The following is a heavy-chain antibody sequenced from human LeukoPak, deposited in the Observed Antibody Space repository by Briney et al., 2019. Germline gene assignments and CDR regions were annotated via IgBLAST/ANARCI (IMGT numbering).Heavy chain of an antibody. V-gene: IGHV1-46*01. CDR3: ARTFPYIHYYMDV. CDR2: INPSGGST. CDR1: GYTFTGYY. Sequence: ASVKVSCKASGYTFTGYYMHWVRQAPGQGLEWMGIINPSGGSTSYAQKFQGRVTMTRDMSTSTVYMELSSLRSEDTAVYYCARTFPYIHYYMDVWGKGTTVTVSS. D-gene: IGHD1-14*01. J-gene: IGHJ6*03.